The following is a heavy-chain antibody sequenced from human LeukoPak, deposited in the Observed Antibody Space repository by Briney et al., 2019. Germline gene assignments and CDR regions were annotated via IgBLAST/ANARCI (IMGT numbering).Heavy chain of an antibody. CDR1: GFTFSNYW. D-gene: IGHD3-10*01. V-gene: IGHV3-7*01. J-gene: IGHJ4*02. CDR2: IKHDGSEK. Sequence: GGSLRLSCAASGFTFSNYWMSWVRQAPGKGLEWVANIKHDGSEKYYVDSVKGRFTISRDNSKNTLYLQMNSLRAEDTAVYYCAKDQGPYYYGSGSYYNALWDDYWGQGTLVTVSS. CDR3: AKDQGPYYYGSGSYYNALWDDY.